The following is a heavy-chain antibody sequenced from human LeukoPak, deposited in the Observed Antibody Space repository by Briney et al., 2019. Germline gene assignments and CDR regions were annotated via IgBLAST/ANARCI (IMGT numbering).Heavy chain of an antibody. CDR2: IYTSGST. D-gene: IGHD2-2*01. CDR1: GGSISSGSYY. J-gene: IGHJ3*02. CDR3: ARGVPAADRHAFDI. Sequence: SQTLFLTCTVSGGSISSGSYYWSWIRQPAGKGLEWIGRIYTSGSTNYNPSLKSRVTISVDTSKNQFSLKLSSVTAADTAVYYCARGVPAADRHAFDIWGQGTMVTVSS. V-gene: IGHV4-61*02.